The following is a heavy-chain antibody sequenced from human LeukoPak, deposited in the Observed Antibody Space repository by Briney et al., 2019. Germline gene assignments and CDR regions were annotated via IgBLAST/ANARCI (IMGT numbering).Heavy chain of an antibody. D-gene: IGHD3-10*01. V-gene: IGHV4-4*02. CDR3: ARVRRFGESSKFNWFDP. CDR2: IYHSGST. Sequence: PSETLSLTCAVSGGSISSSNWWSWVRQPPGKGLEWIGEIYHSGSTNYNPSLKSRVTISADKSKNQFSLKLSSVTAADTAVYYCARVRRFGESSKFNWFDPWGQGTLVTVSS. CDR1: GGSISSSNW. J-gene: IGHJ5*02.